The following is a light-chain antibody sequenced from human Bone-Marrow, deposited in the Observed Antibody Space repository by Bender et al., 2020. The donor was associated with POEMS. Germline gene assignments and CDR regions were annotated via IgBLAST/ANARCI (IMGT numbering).Light chain of an antibody. CDR3: ISYTDSSTLKA. V-gene: IGLV2-14*02. CDR1: SRDVGIYNL. Sequence: QSALTQPASVSGSPGQSITISCTGTSRDVGIYNLVSWYQQHPGKAPKLIIYDVIKRPSGVSNRFSGSQSGNTASLTISGLQSEDEADYYCISYTDSSTLKAFGVGTKLTVL. CDR2: DVI. J-gene: IGLJ3*02.